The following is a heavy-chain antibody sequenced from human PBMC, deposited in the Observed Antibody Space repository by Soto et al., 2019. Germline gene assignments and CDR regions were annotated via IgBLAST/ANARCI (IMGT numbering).Heavy chain of an antibody. Sequence: QVQLQESGPGLVKPSETLSRTCTVSGGSVSSGSYYWIWIRQPPGKGLEWIGYIYYRGSTNYNPSLRSAVTISVDTSNNQFSLKLSSVTAADTAVYYCARGIEGWYQGGYYYGMDVWYQGTTVTVSS. J-gene: IGHJ6*02. CDR3: ARGIEGWYQGGYYYGMDV. CDR1: GGSVSSGSYY. CDR2: IYYRGST. D-gene: IGHD6-19*01. V-gene: IGHV4-61*01.